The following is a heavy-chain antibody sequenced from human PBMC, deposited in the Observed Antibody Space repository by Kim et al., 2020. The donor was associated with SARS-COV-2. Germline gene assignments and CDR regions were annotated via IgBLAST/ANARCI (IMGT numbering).Heavy chain of an antibody. CDR1: GFTFSSYS. J-gene: IGHJ4*02. CDR3: ARERGDILTGYNNHFDY. CDR2: ISSSSSYI. D-gene: IGHD3-9*01. Sequence: GGSLRLSCAASGFTFSSYSMNWVRQAPGKGLEWVSSISSSSSYIYYADSVKGRFTISRDNAKNSLYLQMYSLRAEDTAVYYCARERGDILTGYNNHFDYWGQGTLVTVSS. V-gene: IGHV3-21*01.